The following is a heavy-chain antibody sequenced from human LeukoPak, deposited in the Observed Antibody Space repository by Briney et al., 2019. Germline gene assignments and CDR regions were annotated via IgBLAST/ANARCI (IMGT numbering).Heavy chain of an antibody. CDR1: GFDFSSYA. CDR2: ISGSGGST. CDR3: AKDHSQAKYSITWKFDP. D-gene: IGHD6-13*01. V-gene: IGHV3-23*01. J-gene: IGHJ5*02. Sequence: GGSLRLSCTASGFDFSSYAMSWVRQAPWKGLEWVSVISGSGGSTYHADSVKGRFTISRDNSKNTLYLQMNSLRAEDTALYYCAKDHSQAKYSITWKFDPWGQGTLVTVSS.